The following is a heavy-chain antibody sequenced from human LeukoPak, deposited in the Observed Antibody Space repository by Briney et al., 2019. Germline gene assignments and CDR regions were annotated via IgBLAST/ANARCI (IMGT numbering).Heavy chain of an antibody. CDR3: ARVGYDFWSGYFVYYYYMDV. V-gene: IGHV1-8*01. Sequence: ASVKVSCKASGYTFTSYDINWVRQATGQGLEWMGWRNPNSGNTGYAQKFQGRVTMTRNTSISTAYMELSSLRSEDTAVYYCARVGYDFWSGYFVYYYYMDVWGKGTTVTVSS. CDR2: RNPNSGNT. J-gene: IGHJ6*03. D-gene: IGHD3-3*01. CDR1: GYTFTSYD.